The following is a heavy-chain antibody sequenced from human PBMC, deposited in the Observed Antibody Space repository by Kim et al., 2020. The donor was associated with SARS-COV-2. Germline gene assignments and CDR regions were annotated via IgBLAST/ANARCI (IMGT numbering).Heavy chain of an antibody. D-gene: IGHD3-10*01. CDR1: GFTFGDYA. CDR3: WWFGEFGLGWYYFDY. CDR2: IRSKAYGGTT. V-gene: IGHV3-49*03. Sequence: GGSLRLSCTASGFTFGDYAMSWFRQAPGKGLEWVGFIRSKAYGGTTEYAASVKGRFTISRDDSKSIAYLQMNSLKTEDTAVYYCWWFGEFGLGWYYFDYWGQGTLVTVSS. J-gene: IGHJ4*02.